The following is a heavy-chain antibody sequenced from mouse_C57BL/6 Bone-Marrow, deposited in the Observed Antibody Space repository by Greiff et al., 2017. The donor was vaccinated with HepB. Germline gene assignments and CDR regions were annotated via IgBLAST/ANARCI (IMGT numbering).Heavy chain of an antibody. Sequence: QVHVKQSGAELARPGASVKMSCKASGYTFTSYTMHWVKQRPGQGLEWIGYINPSSGYTKYNQKFKDKATLTADKSSSTAYMQLSSLTSEDSAVYYCARRGSTMITIVFAYWGQGTLVTVSA. D-gene: IGHD2-4*01. V-gene: IGHV1-4*01. CDR2: INPSSGYT. J-gene: IGHJ3*01. CDR1: GYTFTSYT. CDR3: ARRGSTMITIVFAY.